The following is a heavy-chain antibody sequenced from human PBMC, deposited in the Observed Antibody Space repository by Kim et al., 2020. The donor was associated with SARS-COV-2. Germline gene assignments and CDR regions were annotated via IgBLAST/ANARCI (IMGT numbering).Heavy chain of an antibody. J-gene: IGHJ6*02. Sequence: KGRFTISRDNSKNTVCLQMGSLRAEDTAVYYCAKYCSAATCFYYYGMDVWGQGTTVTVSS. V-gene: IGHV3-23*01. D-gene: IGHD2-15*01. CDR3: AKYCSAATCFYYYGMDV.